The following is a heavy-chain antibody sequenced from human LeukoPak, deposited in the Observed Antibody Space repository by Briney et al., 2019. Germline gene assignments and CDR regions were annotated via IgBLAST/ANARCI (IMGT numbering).Heavy chain of an antibody. V-gene: IGHV3-23*01. Sequence: GGSLRLSCAASGFTFSSYAMSWVRQAPGKGLEGVSAISGCGGSTYYADSVKGRFTISRDNSKNTLYLQMNSLRAEDTAVYYCANGTSITIFGVVIIPYFDYWGQGTLVTVSS. CDR1: GFTFSSYA. CDR2: ISGCGGST. D-gene: IGHD3-3*01. CDR3: ANGTSITIFGVVIIPYFDY. J-gene: IGHJ4*02.